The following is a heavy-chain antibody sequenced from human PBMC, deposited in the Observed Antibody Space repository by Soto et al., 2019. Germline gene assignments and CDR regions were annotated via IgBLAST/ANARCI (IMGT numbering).Heavy chain of an antibody. V-gene: IGHV4-31*03. CDR1: GGSISSGGYY. CDR2: IYYSGST. D-gene: IGHD2-2*01. CDR3: ARSLGYCSSTSCYGNWFDP. J-gene: IGHJ5*02. Sequence: SGTLSLTCTVSGGSISSGGYYWSWIRQHPGKGLEWIGYIYYSGSTYYNPSLKSRVTISVDTSKNQFSLKLSSVTAADTAVYYCARSLGYCSSTSCYGNWFDPWGQGTLVTVSS.